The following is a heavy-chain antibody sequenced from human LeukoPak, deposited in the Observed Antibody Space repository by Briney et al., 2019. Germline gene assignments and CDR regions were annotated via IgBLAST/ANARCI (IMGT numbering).Heavy chain of an antibody. CDR1: GFTFNSYS. Sequence: GGSLRLSCEASGFTFNSYSMNWVRQAPGKGLEWVSYISSSSSTIYYADSVKGRFTISRDNAKNSLNLQMNSLRAEDTAVYYCARGSSGVRGNPYHYMDVWGKGTTVTVSS. CDR2: ISSSSSTI. D-gene: IGHD3-10*01. CDR3: ARGSSGVRGNPYHYMDV. V-gene: IGHV3-48*01. J-gene: IGHJ6*03.